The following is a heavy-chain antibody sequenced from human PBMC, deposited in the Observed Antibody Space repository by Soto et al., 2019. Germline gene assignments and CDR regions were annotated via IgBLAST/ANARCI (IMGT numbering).Heavy chain of an antibody. J-gene: IGHJ3*01. CDR2: TYYRSKWFH. D-gene: IGHD3-10*01. CDR3: ARGNALDV. Sequence: QGQLQQSGPGLVKPSQTHSLTCAISADSVSSDITSWNWISQSPSRGLEWLGRTYYRSKWFHDYAASVKSPITITPDTSKNQFSLELNSMTPEDTAVYYCARGNALDVWGQGTVVTVSS. CDR1: ADSVSSDITS. V-gene: IGHV6-1*01.